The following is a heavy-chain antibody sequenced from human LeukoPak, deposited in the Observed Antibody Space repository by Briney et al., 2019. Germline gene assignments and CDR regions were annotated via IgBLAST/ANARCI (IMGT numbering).Heavy chain of an antibody. V-gene: IGHV1-2*02. CDR2: INPNNGVT. Sequence: ASVKVSCKASGYTFSGYYMHWVRQAPGQGLEWMGWINPNNGVTNFAQKFQGRVTMTRNTSISTAYMELSSLRSEDTAVYYCARGPSGTPYYDILTGYPRRRNWFDPWGQGTLVTVSS. D-gene: IGHD3-9*01. J-gene: IGHJ5*02. CDR1: GYTFSGYY. CDR3: ARGPSGTPYYDILTGYPRRRNWFDP.